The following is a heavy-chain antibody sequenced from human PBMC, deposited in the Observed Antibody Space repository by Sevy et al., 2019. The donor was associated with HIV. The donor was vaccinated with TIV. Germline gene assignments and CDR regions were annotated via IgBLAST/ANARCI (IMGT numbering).Heavy chain of an antibody. V-gene: IGHV1-18*01. CDR2: ISAYNGNT. J-gene: IGHJ6*02. D-gene: IGHD3-3*01. CDR1: GYTFTSYG. Sequence: ASVKVSCKASGYTFTSYGISWVRQAPGQGLEWMGWISAYNGNTNYAQKLQGRVTMTTDTSTSTAYMELRSLRSDDTAAYYCAREKKTYYDFWAGGMDVWGQGTTVTVSS. CDR3: AREKKTYYDFWAGGMDV.